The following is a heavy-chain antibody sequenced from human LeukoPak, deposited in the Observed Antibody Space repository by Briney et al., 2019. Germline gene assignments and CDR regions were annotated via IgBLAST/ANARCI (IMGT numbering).Heavy chain of an antibody. V-gene: IGHV3-30*02. J-gene: IGHJ4*02. CDR2: IRYDGSNK. D-gene: IGHD3-16*02. CDR3: AKDLVLADYVWGSYRSGPWYFDY. Sequence: GGSLRLSCAASGLTFSSYGMHWVRQAPGKGLEWVAFIRYDGSNKYYADSVKGRFTISRDNSKNTLYLQMNSLRAEDTAVYYCAKDLVLADYVWGSYRSGPWYFDYWGQGTLVTVSS. CDR1: GLTFSSYG.